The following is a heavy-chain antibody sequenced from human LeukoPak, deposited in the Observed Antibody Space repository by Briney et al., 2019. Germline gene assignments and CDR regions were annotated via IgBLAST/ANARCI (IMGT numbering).Heavy chain of an antibody. D-gene: IGHD3-16*02. CDR1: GFTFSNAW. CDR2: VKSKTDGGKT. Sequence: PGGSLRLSCAASGFTFSNAWMSWVRQAPGKGLEWVGRVKSKTDGGKTDYAAPVKGRFTISRDDSKNTLYLQMNSLKTEDTAVYYCTTDLDDYVWGSYRSSFAEYFQHWGQGTLVTVSS. V-gene: IGHV3-15*01. J-gene: IGHJ1*01. CDR3: TTDLDDYVWGSYRSSFAEYFQH.